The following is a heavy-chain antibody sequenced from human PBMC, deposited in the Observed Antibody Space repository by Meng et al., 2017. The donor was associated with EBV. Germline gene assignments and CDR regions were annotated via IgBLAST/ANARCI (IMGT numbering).Heavy chain of an antibody. V-gene: IGHV3-74*01. CDR3: SRDLAGPFDD. CDR1: GFTCSRFW. J-gene: IGHJ4*02. Sequence: AQRVEPGEGPVRPCVAWDRSVAVSGFTCSRFWMHWVRQVPGKGRGWVARTNEEGGSTNYADAVKGRFIISRDNTRNTLYLQMNSLRDEDTAVYFCSRDLAGPFDDWGQGTLVTVSS. CDR2: TNEEGGST.